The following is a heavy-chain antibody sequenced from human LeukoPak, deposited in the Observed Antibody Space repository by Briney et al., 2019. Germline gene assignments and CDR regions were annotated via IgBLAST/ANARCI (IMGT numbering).Heavy chain of an antibody. J-gene: IGHJ6*03. V-gene: IGHV3-7*01. CDR1: GFTFSSYW. CDR2: IKQDGSEK. Sequence: GGSLRLSCAASGFTFSSYWMSWVRQAPGKGLEWVANIKQDGSEKYYVDSVKGRFTISRDNAKNSLYLQMNSLRAEDTAVYYCAREPVLWFGELGGFYYYYYMDVWGKGTTVTISS. CDR3: AREPVLWFGELGGFYYYYYMDV. D-gene: IGHD3-10*01.